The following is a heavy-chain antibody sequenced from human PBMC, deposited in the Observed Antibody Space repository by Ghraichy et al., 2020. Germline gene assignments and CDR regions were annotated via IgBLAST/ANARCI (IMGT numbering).Heavy chain of an antibody. D-gene: IGHD1-26*01. CDR2: ISYDGSNK. CDR3: AKERAEGLVGATLDY. J-gene: IGHJ4*02. V-gene: IGHV3-30*18. CDR1: GFTFSSYG. Sequence: GGSLRLSCAASGFTFSSYGMHWVRQAPGKGLEWVAVISYDGSNKYYADSVKGRFTISRDNSKNTLYLQMNSLRAEDTAVYYCAKERAEGLVGATLDYWGQGTLVTVSS.